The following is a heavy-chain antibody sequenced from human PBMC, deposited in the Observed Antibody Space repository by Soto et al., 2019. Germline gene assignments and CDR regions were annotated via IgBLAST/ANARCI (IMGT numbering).Heavy chain of an antibody. D-gene: IGHD6-19*01. V-gene: IGHV4-59*01. CDR2: IYYSGST. J-gene: IGHJ3*02. CDR1: VGSIISYY. Sequence: SETLSLTCTVSVGSIISYYWSWIRQPPGKGLEWIGYIYYSGSTKYNPSLKSRVTISVDTSKNQFSLKLSSVTAADTAVYYCARDRSGWYPPGQFDIWGQGTVVTVSS. CDR3: ARDRSGWYPPGQFDI.